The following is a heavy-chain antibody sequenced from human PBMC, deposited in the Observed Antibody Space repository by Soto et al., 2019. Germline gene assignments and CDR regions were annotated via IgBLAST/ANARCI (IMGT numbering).Heavy chain of an antibody. D-gene: IGHD3-22*01. CDR2: IKQDGSEK. CDR1: GFTFSSYW. J-gene: IGHJ3*02. Sequence: GGSLRLSCAASGFTFSSYWRSWVRQAPGKGLEWVANIKQDGSEKYYVDSVKGRFTISRDNAKNSLYLQMNSLRAEDTAVYYCARISGYYDSSGYLGIWGQGTMVTVSS. V-gene: IGHV3-7*01. CDR3: ARISGYYDSSGYLGI.